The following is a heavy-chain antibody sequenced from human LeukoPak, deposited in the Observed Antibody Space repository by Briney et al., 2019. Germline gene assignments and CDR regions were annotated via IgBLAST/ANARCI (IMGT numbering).Heavy chain of an antibody. CDR3: ARILWGYCSSTSCFRLDP. CDR1: GGSFSGYY. V-gene: IGHV4-34*01. J-gene: IGHJ5*02. CDR2: INHSGST. Sequence: PSETLSLTCAVYGGSFSGYYWSWIRQPPGKGLEWIGEINHSGSTNYNPSLKSRVTISVDTSKNQFSLKLSSVTAADTAVYYCARILWGYCSSTSCFRLDPWGQGTLVTVSS. D-gene: IGHD2-2*01.